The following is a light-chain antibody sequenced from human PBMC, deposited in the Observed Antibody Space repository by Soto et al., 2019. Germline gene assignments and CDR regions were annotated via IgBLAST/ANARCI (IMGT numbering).Light chain of an antibody. Sequence: DIQMTQSPSSLSASVGDRVTITCRASQSISRYLNWYQQKPGKAPKLLIYTASSLQSGVPSRFSGSGSGTDFTLTIASLQPEDFATYYCQQSSTTPRTFGPGTKVDIK. CDR3: QQSSTTPRT. J-gene: IGKJ3*01. V-gene: IGKV1-39*01. CDR2: TAS. CDR1: QSISRY.